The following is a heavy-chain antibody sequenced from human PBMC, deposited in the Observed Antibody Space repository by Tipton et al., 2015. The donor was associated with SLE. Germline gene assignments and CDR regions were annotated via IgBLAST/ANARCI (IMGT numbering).Heavy chain of an antibody. CDR1: GGSFSGYS. V-gene: IGHV4-34*01. CDR3: AGGKSLMVRGDLDH. D-gene: IGHD3-10*01. J-gene: IGHJ4*02. CDR2: INHSGST. Sequence: TLSLTCAVYGGSFSGYSWSWIRQPPGKGLEWIGEINHSGSTNYNPSLKSRVTISVDTSKNQFSLKLSFVTAADTAVYYCAGGKSLMVRGDLDHLGQGTLVTVSS.